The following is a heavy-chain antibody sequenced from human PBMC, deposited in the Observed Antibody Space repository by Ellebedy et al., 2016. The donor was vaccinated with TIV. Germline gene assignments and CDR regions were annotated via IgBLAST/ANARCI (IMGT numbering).Heavy chain of an antibody. CDR1: GASLTADY. CDR3: ARGRHVDRSSLLFDH. Sequence: SETLSLTCGVFGASLTADYWSWIRQSPTQGLEWIGEIASSGFTYYNPSLVSRVTILMNTPKNQFSLKVNSVTAADSAVDYCARGRHVDRSSLLFDHWGQGTLVTVSS. V-gene: IGHV4-34*01. J-gene: IGHJ4*02. CDR2: IASSGFT. D-gene: IGHD2-15*01.